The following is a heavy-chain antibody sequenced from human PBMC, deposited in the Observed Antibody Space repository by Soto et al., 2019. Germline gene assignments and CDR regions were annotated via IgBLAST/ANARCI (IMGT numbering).Heavy chain of an antibody. CDR2: ISYDGNKK. CDR1: GFTFSTYS. J-gene: IGHJ6*02. D-gene: IGHD5-12*01. CDR3: ARDRRDGYNHYNFGMDV. Sequence: GSLRLSCAASGFTFSTYSMHWVRQAPGKGLEWVAFISYDGNKKYYADSVKGRFTISRDNSKNTLYLQMNSLRTEDTAVYYCARDRRDGYNHYNFGMDVWGQGTTVTAP. V-gene: IGHV3-30-3*01.